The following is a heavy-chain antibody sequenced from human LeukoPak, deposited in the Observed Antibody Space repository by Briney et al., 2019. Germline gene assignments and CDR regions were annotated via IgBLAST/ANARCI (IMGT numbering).Heavy chain of an antibody. J-gene: IGHJ4*02. Sequence: PGGSLRLSCAASRFTFSSYSMSWVRQAPGKGLEWVSAISGSGGSTYYADSVKGRFTISRDNSKNTLYLQMNSLRAEDTAVYYCAKDNWNYVASDFDYWGQGTLVTVSS. V-gene: IGHV3-23*01. D-gene: IGHD1-7*01. CDR1: RFTFSSYS. CDR2: ISGSGGST. CDR3: AKDNWNYVASDFDY.